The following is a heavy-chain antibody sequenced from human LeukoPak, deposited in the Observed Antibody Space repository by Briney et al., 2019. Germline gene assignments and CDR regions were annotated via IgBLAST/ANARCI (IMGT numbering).Heavy chain of an antibody. V-gene: IGHV3-23*01. CDR2: ISGNAGST. D-gene: IGHD3-10*01. CDR3: ARHANSYGSQTYPLDY. J-gene: IGHJ4*02. Sequence: GGSLRLSCAASGFTLSSYAMSWVRQAPGKGLEWVSLISGNAGSTYYADSVKGRFTISRDITKNTLYLQMNSLRAEDTAVYYCARHANSYGSQTYPLDYWGQGTLVTVSS. CDR1: GFTLSSYA.